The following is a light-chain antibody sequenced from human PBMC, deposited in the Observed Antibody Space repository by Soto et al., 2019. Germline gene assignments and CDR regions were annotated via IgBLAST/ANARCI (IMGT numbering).Light chain of an antibody. J-gene: IGKJ4*01. V-gene: IGKV3-20*01. CDR1: QTVRNNY. Sequence: EFVLTQSPGTLSLSPGERATLSCRASQTVRNNYLAWYQQKPGQAPRLLIYDASSRATGIPDRFSGGGSGTDFTLTISRLEHEDFAVYYCQQYGSSPLTFGGGPKVDIK. CDR2: DAS. CDR3: QQYGSSPLT.